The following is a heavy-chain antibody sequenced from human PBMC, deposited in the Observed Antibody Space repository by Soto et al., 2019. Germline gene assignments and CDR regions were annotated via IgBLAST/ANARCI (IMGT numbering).Heavy chain of an antibody. D-gene: IGHD2-15*01. V-gene: IGHV3-74*01. CDR3: SRDPDSMVVAATDY. CDR1: GFTFSTYY. J-gene: IGHJ4*02. Sequence: PGGSLRLSCAASGFTFSTYYMHWVRQGPGKGLVWVSRINSDGSSTSYADSVKGRFTISRDNAKNTLYLQMNSLRAEDTAVYYCSRDPDSMVVAATDYWGQGTLVTVSS. CDR2: INSDGSST.